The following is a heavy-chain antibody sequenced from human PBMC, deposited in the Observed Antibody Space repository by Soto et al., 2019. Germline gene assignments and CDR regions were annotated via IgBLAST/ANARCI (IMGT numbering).Heavy chain of an antibody. D-gene: IGHD6-13*01. Sequence: SETLALTCTVSGAPISSSSYYWVWIRQPPGKGREWIGSIDDSGSTYYNPSLKSRVTISVDTSKNQFSLKLSSVTAADTAVYYCASRVAAAGNWFEPWGQGTLVTVSS. CDR3: ASRVAAAGNWFEP. CDR1: GAPISSSSYY. CDR2: IDDSGST. J-gene: IGHJ5*02. V-gene: IGHV4-39*01.